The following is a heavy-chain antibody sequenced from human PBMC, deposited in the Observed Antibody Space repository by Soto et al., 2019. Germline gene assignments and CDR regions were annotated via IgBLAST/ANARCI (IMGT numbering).Heavy chain of an antibody. J-gene: IGHJ6*02. CDR2: IIPILGIA. D-gene: IGHD3-10*01. CDR1: GGTFSSYT. Sequence: QVQLVQSGAEVKKPGSSVKVSCKASGGTFSSYTISWVRQSPGQGLEWMGRIIPILGIANYAQKFQGRVTITADKSTSTAYMELSSLRSEDTDVYYCASLMSSGYYYGMDVWGQGTKVTVSS. CDR3: ASLMSSGYYYGMDV. V-gene: IGHV1-69*02.